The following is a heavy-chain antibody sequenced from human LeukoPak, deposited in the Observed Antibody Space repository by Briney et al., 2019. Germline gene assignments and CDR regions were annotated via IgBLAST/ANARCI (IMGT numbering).Heavy chain of an antibody. Sequence: GGSLRPSCAASGFTFSSYAMSWVRQAPGKGLEWVSAISGSGGSTYYADSVKGRFTISRDNSKNTLYLQMNSLRAEDTAVYYCAKNRGYCSGGSCYFDYWGQGTLVTVSS. V-gene: IGHV3-23*01. D-gene: IGHD2-15*01. CDR1: GFTFSSYA. CDR2: ISGSGGST. CDR3: AKNRGYCSGGSCYFDY. J-gene: IGHJ4*02.